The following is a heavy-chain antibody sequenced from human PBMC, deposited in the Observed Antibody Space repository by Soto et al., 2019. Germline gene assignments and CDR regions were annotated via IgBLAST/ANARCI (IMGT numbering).Heavy chain of an antibody. D-gene: IGHD3-10*01. V-gene: IGHV1-24*01. CDR1: GYTLTELS. J-gene: IGHJ5*02. CDR2: FDPEDGET. CDR3: ATGVLLWFGESKNWFDP. Sequence: ASVKVSCKVSGYTLTELSMHWVRQSPGKGLEWMGGFDPEDGETIYAQKFQGRVTMTEDTSTDTAYMELSSLRSEDTAVYYCATGVLLWFGESKNWFDPWGQGTLVTVS.